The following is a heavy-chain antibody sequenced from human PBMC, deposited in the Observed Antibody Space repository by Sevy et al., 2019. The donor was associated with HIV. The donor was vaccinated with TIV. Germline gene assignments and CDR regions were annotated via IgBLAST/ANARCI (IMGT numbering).Heavy chain of an antibody. Sequence: SETLSLTCTVSGESVTSASYYWSWLRHQPGKGLEWIGYISNSGSTVHNPSLGGRITISIDTSNSQLFLNLSSTTAADTATYYFAGGFLERLFHCNKNSHHDGMDVWGRLTTFTGSS. CDR2: ISNSGST. J-gene: IGHJ6*04. D-gene: IGHD3-3*01. V-gene: IGHV4-31*03. CDR1: GESVTSASYY. CDR3: AGGFLERLFHCNKNSHHDGMDV.